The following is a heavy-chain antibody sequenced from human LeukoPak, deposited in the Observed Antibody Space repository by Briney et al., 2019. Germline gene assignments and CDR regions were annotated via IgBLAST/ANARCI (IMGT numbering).Heavy chain of an antibody. Sequence: TGGSLRLSCEASGFTVSSSYMSWVRRAPGKGLEWVSVIYSGGSTDYKDSVKDRFIISRDNSKNTLYLQMNSLRAEDTAVYYCAKEMATMNAFDIRGQGTMVTVSS. D-gene: IGHD5-24*01. V-gene: IGHV3-66*01. J-gene: IGHJ3*02. CDR3: AKEMATMNAFDI. CDR1: GFTVSSSY. CDR2: IYSGGST.